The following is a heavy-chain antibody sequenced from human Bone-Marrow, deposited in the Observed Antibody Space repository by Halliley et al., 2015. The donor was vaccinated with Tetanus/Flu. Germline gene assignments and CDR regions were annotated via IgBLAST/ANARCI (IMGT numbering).Heavy chain of an antibody. Sequence: TLSLTCSVSGDSVSGYYLNWIRQPPGKGLEWTGHIHYAGNTNYNPSLKSRVTISVDTSKNQFSLNLNSMTAADTAVYYCARGTGWMPDDWGQGTLVTVSS. D-gene: IGHD2-2*01. V-gene: IGHV4-59*02. CDR2: IHYAGNT. J-gene: IGHJ4*02. CDR3: ARGTGWMPDD. CDR1: GDSVSGYY.